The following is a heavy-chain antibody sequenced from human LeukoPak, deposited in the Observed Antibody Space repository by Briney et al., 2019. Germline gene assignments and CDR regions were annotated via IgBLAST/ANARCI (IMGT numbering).Heavy chain of an antibody. CDR3: ATLYDDSGQDQEKNSDAFDI. CDR2: IWYDGSNK. CDR1: GFTFSSYG. V-gene: IGHV3-33*01. D-gene: IGHD3-22*01. J-gene: IGHJ3*02. Sequence: PGGSLRLSCAASGFTFSSYGMHWVRQAPGKGLEWVAVIWYDGSNKYYADSVKGRFTISRDNSKNTLYPQMNSLRAEDTAVYYCATLYDDSGQDQEKNSDAFDIWGKGTRVTVSS.